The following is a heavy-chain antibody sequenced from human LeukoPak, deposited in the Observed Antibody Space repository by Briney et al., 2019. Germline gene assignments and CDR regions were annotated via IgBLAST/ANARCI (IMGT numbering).Heavy chain of an antibody. J-gene: IGHJ4*02. D-gene: IGHD3-22*01. CDR2: IDWDDDK. V-gene: IGHV2-70*11. Sequence: ESGPTLVNPTQTLTLTCTFSGFSLSTSGMCVSWIRQPPGKALEWLARIDWDDDKYYSTSLKTRLTISKDTSKNQVVLTMTNMDPVDTATYYCARMYYDSSGPYFDYWGQGTQVTVSS. CDR1: GFSLSTSGMC. CDR3: ARMYYDSSGPYFDY.